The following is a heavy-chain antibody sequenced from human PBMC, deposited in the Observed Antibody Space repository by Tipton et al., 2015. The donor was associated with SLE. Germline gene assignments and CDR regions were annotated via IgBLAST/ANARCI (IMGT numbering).Heavy chain of an antibody. Sequence: TLSLTCTVSGGSTSSYYWGWIRQPPGKGLEWIGSIYYSGSTYYNPSLKSRVTISVDTSKNQFSLKLSSVTAADTAVYYCAGMSYPREGYFDYWGQGTLVTVSS. CDR1: GGSTSSYY. CDR2: IYYSGST. CDR3: AGMSYPREGYFDY. V-gene: IGHV4-39*07. D-gene: IGHD1-26*01. J-gene: IGHJ4*02.